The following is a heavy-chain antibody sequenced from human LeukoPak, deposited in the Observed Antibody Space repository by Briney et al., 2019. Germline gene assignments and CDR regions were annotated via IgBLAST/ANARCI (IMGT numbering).Heavy chain of an antibody. CDR2: INHSGST. CDR3: ARDRELYYFYYYMDV. V-gene: IGHV4-34*01. D-gene: IGHD1-7*01. CDR1: GGSFSGYY. J-gene: IGHJ6*03. Sequence: PSETLSLTCAVYGGSFSGYYWSWIRQPPGKGLEWIGEINHSGSTNYNPSLKSRVTISVDTSKNQFSLKLSSVTAADTAVYYCARDRELYYFYYYMDVWGKGTTVTVSS.